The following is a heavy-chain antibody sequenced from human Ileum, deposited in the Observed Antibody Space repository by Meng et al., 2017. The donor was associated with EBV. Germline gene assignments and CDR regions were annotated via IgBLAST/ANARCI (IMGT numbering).Heavy chain of an antibody. CDR2: IYHSGST. CDR3: ASGRDYAWHS. D-gene: IGHD4-17*01. Sequence: QGQLPVSGPGLVTPSGTLSLTCSVSGDYISSNNWWRWVRQPPGKGLEWIGEIYHSGSTNYNPSFKSRVTMSVDKSKNQISLNLSSVTAADTAVYYCASGRDYAWHSWGRGTLVTVSS. V-gene: IGHV4-4*02. J-gene: IGHJ4*02. CDR1: GDYISSNNW.